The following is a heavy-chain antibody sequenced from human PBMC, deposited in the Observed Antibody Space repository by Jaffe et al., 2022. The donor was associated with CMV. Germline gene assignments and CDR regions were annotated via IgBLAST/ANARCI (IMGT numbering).Heavy chain of an antibody. J-gene: IGHJ4*02. V-gene: IGHV6-1*01. CDR3: ARGYGSSGRRTSGGLDY. Sequence: QVQLQQSGPGLVKPSQTLSLTCAISGDSVSSNSAAWNWIRQSPSRGLEWLGRTYYRSKWYNDYAVSVKSRITINPDTSKNQFSLQLNSVTPEDTAVYYCARGYGSSGRRTSGGLDYWGQGTLVTVSS. CDR1: GDSVSSNSAA. CDR2: TYYRSKWYN. D-gene: IGHD3-22*01.